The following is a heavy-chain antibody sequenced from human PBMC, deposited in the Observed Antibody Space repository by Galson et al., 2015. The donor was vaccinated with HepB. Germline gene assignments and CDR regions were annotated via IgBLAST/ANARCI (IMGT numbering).Heavy chain of an antibody. D-gene: IGHD1-26*01. CDR2: IKSKTDGGTT. CDR1: GFTFSNAW. Sequence: SLRLSCAASGFTFSNAWMSWVRQAPGKGLEWVGRIKSKTDGGTTDYAAPVKGRFTISRDDSKNTLYLQMNSLKTEDTAVYYCTTGLWELREDSGMAVWGQGTTVTVSS. V-gene: IGHV3-15*01. J-gene: IGHJ6*02. CDR3: TTGLWELREDSGMAV.